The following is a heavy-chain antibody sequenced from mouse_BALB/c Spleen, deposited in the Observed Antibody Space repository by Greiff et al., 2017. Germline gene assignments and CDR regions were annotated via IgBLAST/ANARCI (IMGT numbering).Heavy chain of an antibody. J-gene: IGHJ4*01. Sequence: EVKLMESGGGLVQPGGSLKLSCAASGFTFSSYTMSWVRQTPEKRLEWVAYISNGGGSTYYPDTVKGRFTISRDNAKNTLYLQMSSLKSEDTAMYYCAKYSNSPAMDYWGQGTSVTVSS. D-gene: IGHD2-5*01. CDR3: AKYSNSPAMDY. V-gene: IGHV5-12-2*01. CDR2: ISNGGGST. CDR1: GFTFSSYT.